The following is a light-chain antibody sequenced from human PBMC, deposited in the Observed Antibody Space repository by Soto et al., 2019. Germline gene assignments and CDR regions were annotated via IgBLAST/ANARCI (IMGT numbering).Light chain of an antibody. CDR2: GAS. V-gene: IGKV3-20*01. CDR3: RQYGCPQLT. CDR1: QNVSSSY. J-gene: IGKJ4*01. Sequence: EIVLTQSPGTLSLSPGERATLSCRASQNVSSSYLAWYQHKPGQAPRHLIYGASSRATGIPDRFSGSGSGTDFTLTISRLEPEDCALYYCRQYGCPQLTVGGGTKVEIK.